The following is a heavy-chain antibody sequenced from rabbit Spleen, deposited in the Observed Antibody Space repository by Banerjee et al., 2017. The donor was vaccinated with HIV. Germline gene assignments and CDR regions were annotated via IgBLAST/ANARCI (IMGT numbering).Heavy chain of an antibody. CDR2: IYSASSDTT. CDR1: GFSFSSSYD. D-gene: IGHD1-1*01. CDR3: ARDPVSGSVRGYFNL. Sequence: QEQLVESGGGLVQPEGSLTLTCKASGFSFSSSYDMCWVRQAPGKGLEWIGCIYSASSDTTYYAKWAKGRFTISKTSSTTVTLQMTSLTAADTATYFCARDPVSGSVRGYFNLWGPGTLVTVS. J-gene: IGHJ4*01. V-gene: IGHV1S45*01.